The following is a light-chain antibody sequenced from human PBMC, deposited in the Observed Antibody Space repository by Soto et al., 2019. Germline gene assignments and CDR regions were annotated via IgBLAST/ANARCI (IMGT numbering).Light chain of an antibody. CDR3: QQYVSSPWT. CDR2: GAS. J-gene: IGKJ1*01. V-gene: IGKV3-20*01. Sequence: EIVLTQSLSTLXLSXCGRATLTXXXSQSVSSSYLAWYQQKPGQAPRLLIYGASSRATGIPDRFSGSGSATDFTLTISRLDPEDFAVYYCQQYVSSPWTFGQGTKVDIK. CDR1: QSVSSSY.